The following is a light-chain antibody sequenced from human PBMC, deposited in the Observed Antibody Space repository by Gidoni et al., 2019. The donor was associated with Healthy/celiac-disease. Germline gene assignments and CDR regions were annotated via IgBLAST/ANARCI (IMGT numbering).Light chain of an antibody. CDR2: DVT. J-gene: IGLJ3*02. V-gene: IGLV2-14*01. CDR1: SSDVGGYNY. Sequence: SALTQPAPGSGSPGQSITISCTGTSSDVGGYNYVSWYQQHPGKAPKLMIYDVTNRPSGVSNRFSCSTSGNTASLTISGLQAEDEADYYCSSYTSSSTLVFGGGTKLTVL. CDR3: SSYTSSSTLV.